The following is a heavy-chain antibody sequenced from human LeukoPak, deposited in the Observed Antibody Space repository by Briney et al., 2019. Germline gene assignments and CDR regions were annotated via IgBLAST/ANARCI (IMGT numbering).Heavy chain of an antibody. J-gene: IGHJ4*02. Sequence: SETLSLTCTVSGGSISSGDYYWSWIRQPPGKGLEWIGYIYYSGSTYYNPSLKSRVTISVDTSKNQFSLKLSSVTAAGTAVYYCARAEAAGFLVYWGQGTLVTVSS. D-gene: IGHD3-3*01. CDR2: IYYSGST. CDR3: ARAEAAGFLVY. CDR1: GGSISSGDYY. V-gene: IGHV4-30-4*01.